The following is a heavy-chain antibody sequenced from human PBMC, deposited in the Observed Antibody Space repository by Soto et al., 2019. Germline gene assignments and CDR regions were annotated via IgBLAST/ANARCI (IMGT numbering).Heavy chain of an antibody. CDR1: GGTFSSYA. Sequence: SVKVSYKASGGTFSSYAISWVRQAPGQGLEWMGGIIPIFGTANYAQKFQGRVTITADESTSTAYMELSSLRSEDTAVYYCARSQGHYDFWSGYYSYYYYGMDVWGQGTTVTVSS. V-gene: IGHV1-69*13. CDR2: IIPIFGTA. D-gene: IGHD3-3*01. CDR3: ARSQGHYDFWSGYYSYYYYGMDV. J-gene: IGHJ6*02.